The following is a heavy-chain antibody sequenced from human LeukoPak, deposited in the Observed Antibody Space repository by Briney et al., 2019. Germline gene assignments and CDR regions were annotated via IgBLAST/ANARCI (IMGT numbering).Heavy chain of an antibody. CDR3: AGRSMLGSFLCGGLI. Sequence: ESLETCRAGGGSSTTYDFSWVLQQMPGKGLEWMGIIYPGDSDTRYRPSFQGQVTISADKSISTAYLQWSSLKASATAIYYCAGRSMLGSFLCGGLIWGPRATVTVSS. D-gene: IGHD2-8*01. CDR2: IYPGDSDT. J-gene: IGHJ6*01. CDR1: GSSTTYD. V-gene: IGHV5-51*07.